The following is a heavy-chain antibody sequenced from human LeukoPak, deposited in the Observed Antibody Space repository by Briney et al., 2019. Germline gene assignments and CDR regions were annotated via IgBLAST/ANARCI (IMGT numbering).Heavy chain of an antibody. J-gene: IGHJ4*02. V-gene: IGHV3-30*02. D-gene: IGHD1-14*01. Sequence: GGSLRLSCGASGFTFNNYGVLWVRQAPGKGLDWVAFIRYDGTSEYYADSVKGRFTISRDNSKNTLFLQMNSLRPEDTAVYYCVKDNPLDYWGQGTLVIVSS. CDR1: GFTFNNYG. CDR3: VKDNPLDY. CDR2: IRYDGTSE.